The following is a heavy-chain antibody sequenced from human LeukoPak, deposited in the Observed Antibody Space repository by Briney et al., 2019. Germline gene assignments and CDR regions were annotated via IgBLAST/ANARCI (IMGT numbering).Heavy chain of an antibody. D-gene: IGHD2-8*01. J-gene: IGHJ4*02. CDR3: SRLVSCTSSCYFDY. V-gene: IGHV4-30-4*08. CDR1: GGSISSGDFY. Sequence: SETLSLTCTVSGGSISSGDFYWSWIRQHPGKGLEWIGYIYYSGTTYYSPSLKSRVTISVDTSKNQFSLKLSSVTAADTAVYYCSRLVSCTSSCYFDYWGQGTLVTVSS. CDR2: IYYSGTT.